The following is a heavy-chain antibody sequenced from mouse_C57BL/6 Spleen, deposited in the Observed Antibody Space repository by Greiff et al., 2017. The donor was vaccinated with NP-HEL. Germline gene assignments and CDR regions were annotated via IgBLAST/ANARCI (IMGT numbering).Heavy chain of an antibody. D-gene: IGHD1-1*01. CDR1: GYTFTSYW. V-gene: IGHV1-55*01. Sequence: QVQLQQPGAELVKPGASVKMSCKASGYTFTSYWITWVKQRPGQGLEWIGDIYPGSGSTNYNEKFKSKATLTVDTSSSTAYMQLSSLTSEDSAVYYCARSGYYYGSSSFDYWGQGTTLTVSS. CDR3: ARSGYYYGSSSFDY. CDR2: IYPGSGST. J-gene: IGHJ2*01.